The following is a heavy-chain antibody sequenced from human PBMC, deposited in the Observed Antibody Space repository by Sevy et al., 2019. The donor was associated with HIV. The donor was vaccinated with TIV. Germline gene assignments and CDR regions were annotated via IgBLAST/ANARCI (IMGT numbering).Heavy chain of an antibody. Sequence: GGSLRLSCAASGFTVSSNHMSWVRQAPGKGLEWVSVIYSGGSTYYADSVKGRFTISRDNSKNTLYLQMNSLRAEDTAVYYCARDWGSDYFDYWGQGTLVTVSS. CDR2: IYSGGST. V-gene: IGHV3-53*01. J-gene: IGHJ4*02. CDR3: ARDWGSDYFDY. CDR1: GFTVSSNH. D-gene: IGHD3-16*01.